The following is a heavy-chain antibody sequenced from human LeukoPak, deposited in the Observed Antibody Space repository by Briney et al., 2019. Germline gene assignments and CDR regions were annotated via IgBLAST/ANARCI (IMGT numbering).Heavy chain of an antibody. V-gene: IGHV1-18*01. J-gene: IGHJ4*02. CDR2: ISAYNGNT. CDR1: GYRFTSYG. CDR3: ARGGDGDILTGLVFDY. Sequence: ASVKVSCKASGYRFTSYGISWVRLAPGQGLEWMGWISAYNGNTNYAQKLQGRVTMTTDTSTSTAYMELRSLRSDDTAVYYCARGGDGDILTGLVFDYWGQGTLVTVSS. D-gene: IGHD3-9*01.